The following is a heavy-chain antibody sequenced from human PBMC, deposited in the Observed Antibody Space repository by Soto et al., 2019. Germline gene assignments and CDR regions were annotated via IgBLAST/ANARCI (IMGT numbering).Heavy chain of an antibody. CDR2: ITPVFGTP. CDR3: AREPTVDTTGYFYYFDF. J-gene: IGHJ4*02. Sequence: QVVQSGAEVRRPGSSVKVSCKASGGTFGNFVINWVRQAPGQGLEWMGGITPVFGTPHYAQRFQGRVTITADESTETVYMEMRCLRVGDTAVYYCAREPTVDTTGYFYYFDFWGQGTLVSVSA. V-gene: IGHV1-69*01. D-gene: IGHD3-9*01. CDR1: GGTFGNFV.